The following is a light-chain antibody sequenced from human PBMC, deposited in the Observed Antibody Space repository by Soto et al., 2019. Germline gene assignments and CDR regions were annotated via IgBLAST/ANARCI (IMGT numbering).Light chain of an antibody. CDR2: GAS. J-gene: IGKJ1*01. CDR1: QSVSSSY. Sequence: PGERATLSCRASQSVSSSYLAWYQQKHGQAPRLLIYGASSRDTGIPDRFSGSGSGTDFTLAVSRLEPEDFEVYYCQQYGSSPWTFGQGTKVDIK. CDR3: QQYGSSPWT. V-gene: IGKV3-20*01.